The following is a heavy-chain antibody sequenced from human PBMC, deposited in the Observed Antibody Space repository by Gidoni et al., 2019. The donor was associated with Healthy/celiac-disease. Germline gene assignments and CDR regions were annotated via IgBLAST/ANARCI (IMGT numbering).Heavy chain of an antibody. V-gene: IGHV3-7*01. D-gene: IGHD3-3*01. Sequence: EVQLSESGGGLAQPVGSLRLSCAASGFIFSSYWMTWVRQAPGKGLEWVANIKQDGSKKHYLDSVKGRFTISRDNARNSLYLQMNSLRVEDTAVYYCASPFGAEGYWGQGTLVTVSS. CDR1: GFIFSSYW. J-gene: IGHJ4*02. CDR3: ASPFGAEGY. CDR2: IKQDGSKK.